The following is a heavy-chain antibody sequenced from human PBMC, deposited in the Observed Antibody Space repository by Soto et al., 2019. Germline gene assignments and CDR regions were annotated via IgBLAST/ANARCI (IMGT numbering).Heavy chain of an antibody. J-gene: IGHJ6*02. D-gene: IGHD6-13*01. Sequence: QPGGSLRLSCAASGFTFSSYGMHWVRQAPGKGLEWVAVIWYDGSNKYYADSVKGRFTISRDNSKNTLYLQMNSLRAEDTAVYYCARDRGPRETAAKSYYYYGMDVWGQGTTVTVSS. CDR2: IWYDGSNK. CDR3: ARDRGPRETAAKSYYYYGMDV. CDR1: GFTFSSYG. V-gene: IGHV3-33*01.